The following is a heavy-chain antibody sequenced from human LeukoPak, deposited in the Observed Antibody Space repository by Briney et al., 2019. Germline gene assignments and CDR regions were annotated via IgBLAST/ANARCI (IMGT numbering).Heavy chain of an antibody. CDR2: ISSSSSYI. CDR3: ARDRGSAAAGAY. V-gene: IGHV3-21*01. J-gene: IGHJ4*02. Sequence: GGSLRLSCAASGFTFDDYGMNWVRQAPGKGLEWVSSISSSSSYIYYADSVKGRFTISRDNAKNSLYLQMNSLRAEDTAVYYCARDRGSAAAGAYWGQGTLVTVSS. CDR1: GFTFDDYG. D-gene: IGHD6-13*01.